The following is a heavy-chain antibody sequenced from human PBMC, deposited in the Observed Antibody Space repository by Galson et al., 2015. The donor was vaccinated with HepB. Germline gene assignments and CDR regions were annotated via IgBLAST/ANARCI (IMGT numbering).Heavy chain of an antibody. J-gene: IGHJ6*03. Sequence: SVKVSCKASGYTFTSYGISWVRQAPGQGLEWMGWISAYNGNTNYAQKLQGRVTMTTDTSTSTAYMELRSLRSDDTAVYYCARDRTGITIPTGKESYNYYMDVWGKGTTVTVSS. V-gene: IGHV1-18*01. CDR2: ISAYNGNT. D-gene: IGHD3-3*01. CDR3: ARDRTGITIPTGKESYNYYMDV. CDR1: GYTFTSYG.